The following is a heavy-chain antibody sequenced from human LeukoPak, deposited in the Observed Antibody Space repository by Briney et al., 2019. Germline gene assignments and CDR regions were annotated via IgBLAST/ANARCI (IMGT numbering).Heavy chain of an antibody. J-gene: IGHJ1*01. CDR3: ARGTGIAAAVTSLFQY. CDR2: INTSGGST. Sequence: ASVKVSCKASGYTFTSYYMHWVRQAAGQGLEWMGVINTSGGSTSYAQKFQGRVTMTRDTSTSTVYMELSSLRSEDTAVYYCARGTGIAAAVTSLFQYWGQGTLVTVSS. CDR1: GYTFTSYY. V-gene: IGHV1-46*01. D-gene: IGHD6-13*01.